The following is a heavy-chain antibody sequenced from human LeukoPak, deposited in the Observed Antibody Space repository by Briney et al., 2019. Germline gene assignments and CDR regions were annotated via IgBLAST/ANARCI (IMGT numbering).Heavy chain of an antibody. J-gene: IGHJ5*02. CDR2: IYYSGST. CDR1: GYTISSGYQ. Sequence: SETLSLTCIISGYTISSGYQWGWIRQPPGKGLAWIGNIYYSGSTYYNPSLKSRVTISVDKSKNQFSLKLSSVTAADTAVYYCASSTTVGYNWFDPWGQGTLVTVSS. V-gene: IGHV4-38-2*02. CDR3: ASSTTVGYNWFDP. D-gene: IGHD4-17*01.